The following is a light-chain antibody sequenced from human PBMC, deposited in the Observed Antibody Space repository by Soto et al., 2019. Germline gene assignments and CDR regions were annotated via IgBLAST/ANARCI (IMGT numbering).Light chain of an antibody. V-gene: IGKV1-5*03. CDR2: GAS. CDR1: QNIDRW. J-gene: IGKJ1*01. CDR3: QQYNSYPWT. Sequence: DIQMTQTPSTLSASVGDRVTITCRASQNIDRWLAWYQQKPGKAPNLLIYGASNLASGVPSRFSGSGSGTEFTLTISSLRPDDFATSYCQQYNSYPWTFGQGTKVEIK.